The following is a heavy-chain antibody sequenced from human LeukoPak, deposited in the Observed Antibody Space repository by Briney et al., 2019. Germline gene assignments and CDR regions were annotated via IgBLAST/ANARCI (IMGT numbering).Heavy chain of an antibody. V-gene: IGHV4-38-2*01. J-gene: IGHJ4*02. CDR2: IYHSGST. D-gene: IGHD2-15*01. CDR1: GYSISSGYY. CDR3: ARGGDIVVVVAANAFDY. Sequence: SETLSLTCAVSGYSISSGYYWSWIRQPPGKGLEWIGSIYHSGSTYYNPSLKSRVTISVDTSKNQFSLKLSSVTAADTAVYYCARGGDIVVVVAANAFDYWGQGTLVTVSS.